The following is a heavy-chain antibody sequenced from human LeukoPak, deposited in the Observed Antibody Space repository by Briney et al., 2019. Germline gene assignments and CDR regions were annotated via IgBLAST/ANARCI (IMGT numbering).Heavy chain of an antibody. V-gene: IGHV1-2*02. D-gene: IGHD6-13*01. Sequence: ASVKVSCKASGYTFTGYYMHRVRQAPGQGLEWMGWINPNSGGTNYAQKFQGRVTMTRDTSISTAYMELSRLRSDDTAVYYCARDRLAAAGTRVRGDIWGQGTMVTVSS. CDR3: ARDRLAAAGTRVRGDI. CDR1: GYTFTGYY. CDR2: INPNSGGT. J-gene: IGHJ3*02.